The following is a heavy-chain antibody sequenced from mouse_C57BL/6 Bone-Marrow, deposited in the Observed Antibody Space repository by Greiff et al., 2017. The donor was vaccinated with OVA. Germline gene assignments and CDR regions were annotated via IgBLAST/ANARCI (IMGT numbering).Heavy chain of an antibody. CDR3: ARGDGPYWYFDV. CDR1: GYTFTSYW. J-gene: IGHJ1*03. D-gene: IGHD2-3*01. CDR2: IDPSDSYT. Sequence: VQLQQPGAELVMPGASVKLSCKASGYTFTSYWMHWVKQRPGQGLEWIGEIDPSDSYTNYNQKFKGKSTLTVDKSSSTAYMQLRSLTSEDSAVYYCARGDGPYWYFDVWGTGTTVTVSS. V-gene: IGHV1-69*01.